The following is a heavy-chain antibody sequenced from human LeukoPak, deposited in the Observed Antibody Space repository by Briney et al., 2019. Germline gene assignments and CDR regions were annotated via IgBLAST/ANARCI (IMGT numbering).Heavy chain of an antibody. V-gene: IGHV3-66*01. CDR1: GFTFSTYS. CDR3: VSAYYGSGSDFDH. CDR2: LYSGGST. J-gene: IGHJ4*02. Sequence: PGGSLRLSCAASGFTFSTYSMNWVRQAPGKGLEWVSVLYSGGSTYYADSVKGRFTISRDNSKNTLYLQMNSLRAEDTAVYYCVSAYYGSGSDFDHWGQGALVTVSS. D-gene: IGHD3-10*01.